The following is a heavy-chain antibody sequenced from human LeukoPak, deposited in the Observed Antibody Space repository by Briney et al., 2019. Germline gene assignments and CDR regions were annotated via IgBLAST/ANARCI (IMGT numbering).Heavy chain of an antibody. D-gene: IGHD4-11*01. V-gene: IGHV3-21*01. Sequence: GGSLRLSCAASGFTFSSYSMNWVRQAPGKGLEWVSSISSSSSYIYYADSVKGRFTISRDNAKNSLYLQMNSLRAEDTAVYYCAREDDYGNYEWGERDYWGQGTLVTVSS. J-gene: IGHJ4*02. CDR2: ISSSSSYI. CDR3: AREDDYGNYEWGERDY. CDR1: GFTFSSYS.